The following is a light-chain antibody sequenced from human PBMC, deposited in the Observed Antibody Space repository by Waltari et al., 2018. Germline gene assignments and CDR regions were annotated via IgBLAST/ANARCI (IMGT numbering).Light chain of an antibody. V-gene: IGLV1-51*01. CDR3: GTCDHSLYTGV. CDR2: DND. J-gene: IGLJ3*02. Sequence: QSVLTQPPSVSAAPGQKVIISCSGSSSKLLIYDNDRRPSGIPARFSGSKSGTSATLGITRLQTEDEADYYCGTCDHSLYTGVFGGGTKVTVL. CDR1: SS.